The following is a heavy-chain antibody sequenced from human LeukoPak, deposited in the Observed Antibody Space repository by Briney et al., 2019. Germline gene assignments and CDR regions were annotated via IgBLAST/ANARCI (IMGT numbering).Heavy chain of an antibody. CDR2: IYYSGST. Sequence: SETLSLTCTVSGGSLSSGDYYWSWIRQPPGRGLEWLGYIYYSGSTYYNSSLKSRVTISVDTSKNQFSLKLSPVTAADTAVYYCARVYDSSGYGWLDPWGQGTLVTVSS. CDR3: ARVYDSSGYGWLDP. D-gene: IGHD3-22*01. CDR1: GGSLSSGDYY. J-gene: IGHJ5*02. V-gene: IGHV4-30-4*01.